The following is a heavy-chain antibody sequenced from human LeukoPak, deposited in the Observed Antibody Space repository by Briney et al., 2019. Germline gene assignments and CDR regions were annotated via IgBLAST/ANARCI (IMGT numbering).Heavy chain of an antibody. Sequence: GTSLRLSCAASGFTFSNYAMHWVRQAPGKGLEWVAVISYDGSNKDYADSVKGRFTISRDNSKNTLYLQMNSLRAEDTAVYYCARDFRDSWLVGDYWGQGTLVTVSS. CDR1: GFTFSNYA. D-gene: IGHD6-19*01. J-gene: IGHJ4*02. V-gene: IGHV3-30-3*01. CDR3: ARDFRDSWLVGDY. CDR2: ISYDGSNK.